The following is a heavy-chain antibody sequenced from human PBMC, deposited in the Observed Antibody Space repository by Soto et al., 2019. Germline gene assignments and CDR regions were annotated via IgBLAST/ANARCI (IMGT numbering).Heavy chain of an antibody. D-gene: IGHD2-21*01. CDR3: ARLRFCGGDNCYPLDI. J-gene: IGHJ3*02. V-gene: IGHV1-3*01. CDR2: IIAGSGNT. Sequence: QVQLVQSGAEVKKPGASVKVSCKASGYRFTSQTMHWVRQAPGQRLEWMGWIIAGSGNTKYSQNFQGRLTITRDTSANTVYMDLNSLRSEDTAVYYCARLRFCGGDNCYPLDIWGQGTMVSVSS. CDR1: GYRFTSQT.